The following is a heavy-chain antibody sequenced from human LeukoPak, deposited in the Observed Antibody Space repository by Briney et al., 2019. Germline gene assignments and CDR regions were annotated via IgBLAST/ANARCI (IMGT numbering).Heavy chain of an antibody. CDR2: IWSDGNNK. V-gene: IGHV3-33*06. Sequence: GGSLRLSCAAYGFTFSNYGMHWVRQAPGKGLEWVAVIWSDGNNKYYADSVKGRFTISRDNSKNTLYLQMNSLRAADTAVYYCAKVTEGSSWYGIEYWGQGTLVTVSS. CDR3: AKVTEGSSWYGIEY. CDR1: GFTFSNYG. D-gene: IGHD6-13*01. J-gene: IGHJ4*02.